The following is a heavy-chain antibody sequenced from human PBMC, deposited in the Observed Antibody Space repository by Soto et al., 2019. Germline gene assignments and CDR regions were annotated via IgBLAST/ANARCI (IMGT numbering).Heavy chain of an antibody. D-gene: IGHD5-12*01. CDR1: GFTFSSYW. Sequence: EVQLVASGGGLVQPGGSLRLSCPASGFTFSSYWMSWVRQAPGKGLEWVVNIKQDGSEKYYVDSVKGRVTISSDNAKNSLYLQMNSLSAEGAAVYYCARGDIVATMTTYYYYGMDVWGQGTTVTVSS. CDR3: ARGDIVATMTTYYYYGMDV. J-gene: IGHJ6*02. V-gene: IGHV3-7*05. CDR2: IKQDGSEK.